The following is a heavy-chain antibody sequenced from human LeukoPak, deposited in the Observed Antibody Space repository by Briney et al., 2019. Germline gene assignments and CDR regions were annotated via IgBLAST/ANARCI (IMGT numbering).Heavy chain of an antibody. V-gene: IGHV3-23*01. CDR2: IWGADET. J-gene: IGHJ5*02. CDR1: GYTFSDYI. CDR3: AKTQGYYDA. D-gene: IGHD2-15*01. Sequence: GGSLRLSCAASGYTFSDYILDWVRQAPGKGLELVSGIWGADETVYGDAVKGRFTISRDNSKNTLYLQMNSLRADDTAVYYCAKTQGYYDAWGQGALVTVSS.